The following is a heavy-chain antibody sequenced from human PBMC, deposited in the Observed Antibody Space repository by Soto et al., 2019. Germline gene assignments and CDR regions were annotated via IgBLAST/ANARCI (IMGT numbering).Heavy chain of an antibody. CDR3: ASLEYSSSDNYFDY. J-gene: IGHJ4*02. CDR1: GYRLTRYW. CDR2: IYPGDSDT. D-gene: IGHD6-6*01. Sequence: GASLTISCTGSGYRLTRYWIGWVRQMPGKGLEWMGIIYPGDSDTRYSPSFQGQVTISADKSISTAYLQWSSLKASDTAMYYCASLEYSSSDNYFDYWGQGTLVTVSS. V-gene: IGHV5-51*01.